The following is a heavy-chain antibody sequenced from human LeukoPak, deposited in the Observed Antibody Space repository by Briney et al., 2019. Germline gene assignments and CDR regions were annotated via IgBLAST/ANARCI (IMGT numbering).Heavy chain of an antibody. CDR1: GYRFTSYW. V-gene: IGHV5-51*01. CDR2: IYPGESDT. J-gene: IGHJ4*02. CDR3: ARQYCRGGSFYHFDY. D-gene: IGHD2-15*01. Sequence: GGSLQISCKGSGYRFTSYWIGWVRQLPGKGLEWMGIIYPGESDTRYSPSFQRQVTISSDKSISTPYLQWSSLKASDTAMYYCARQYCRGGSFYHFDYWGQGTLVTVSS.